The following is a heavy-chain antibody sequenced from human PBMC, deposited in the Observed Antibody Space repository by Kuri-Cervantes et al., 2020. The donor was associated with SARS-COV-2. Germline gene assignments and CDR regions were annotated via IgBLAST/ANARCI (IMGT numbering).Heavy chain of an antibody. J-gene: IGHJ5*02. CDR3: ARDGRYGELNWFDP. D-gene: IGHD4-17*01. V-gene: IGHV4-61*08. CDR1: GGSISSGGYY. CDR2: IYYSGST. Sequence: SETLSLTCTVSGGSISSGGYYWSWIRRHPGKGLEWIGYIYYSGSTNYNPSLKSRVTISVDTSKNQFSLKLSSVTAADTAVYYCARDGRYGELNWFDPWGQGTLVTVSS.